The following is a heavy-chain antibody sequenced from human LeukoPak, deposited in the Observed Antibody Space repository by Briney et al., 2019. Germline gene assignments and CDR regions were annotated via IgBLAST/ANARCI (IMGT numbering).Heavy chain of an antibody. CDR2: ISWNSGSI. J-gene: IGHJ3*02. CDR1: GFTFDDYA. Sequence: GGSLRLSCAASGFTFDDYAMHWVRQAPGKGLEWVSGISWNSGSIGYADSVKGRFTISRDNAKNSLYLQMNSLRAEDTALYYCAKSLAAAAPAGAFDIWGQGTMVTVSS. D-gene: IGHD6-13*01. V-gene: IGHV3-9*01. CDR3: AKSLAAAAPAGAFDI.